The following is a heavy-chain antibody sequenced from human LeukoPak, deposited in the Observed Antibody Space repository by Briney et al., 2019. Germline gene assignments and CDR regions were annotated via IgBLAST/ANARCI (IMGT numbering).Heavy chain of an antibody. CDR1: GFTFSSYG. J-gene: IGHJ4*02. Sequence: GGSLRLSCAASGFTFSSYGMHWVRQAPGKGLEWVAFIRYDGSNKYYADSVKGRFTISRDNSKNTLYLQMNSLRAEDTAVYYCAKPHSVAVITTRSHYFEYWGQGTLVTVSS. CDR3: AKPHSVAVITTRSHYFEY. CDR2: IRYDGSNK. D-gene: IGHD3-22*01. V-gene: IGHV3-30*02.